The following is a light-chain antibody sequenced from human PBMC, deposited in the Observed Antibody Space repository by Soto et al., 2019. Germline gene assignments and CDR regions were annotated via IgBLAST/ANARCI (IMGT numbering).Light chain of an antibody. Sequence: EIVLTQSPGTLCLSPGERATLSCRASQSVSSNFLAWYQQKPGQAPSLLIYGASSRATGIPDRFSGSGSGTDFTLTISRLEPEDFAVYYCQQYGSSPVTFGQGTRLEIK. CDR1: QSVSSNF. CDR2: GAS. CDR3: QQYGSSPVT. V-gene: IGKV3-20*01. J-gene: IGKJ5*01.